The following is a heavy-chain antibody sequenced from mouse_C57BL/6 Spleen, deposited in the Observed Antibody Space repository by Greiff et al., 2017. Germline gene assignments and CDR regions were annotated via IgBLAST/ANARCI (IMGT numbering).Heavy chain of an antibody. V-gene: IGHV5-16*01. Sequence: DVKLVESEGGLVQPGSSMKLSCTASGFTFSDYYMAWVRQVPEKGLEWVANINYDGSSTYYLDSLKSRFIISRDNAKNILYLQMSSLKSEDTATYYCARCLLYAMDYWGQGTSVTVSS. CDR2: INYDGSST. J-gene: IGHJ4*01. CDR1: GFTFSDYY. D-gene: IGHD2-12*01. CDR3: ARCLLYAMDY.